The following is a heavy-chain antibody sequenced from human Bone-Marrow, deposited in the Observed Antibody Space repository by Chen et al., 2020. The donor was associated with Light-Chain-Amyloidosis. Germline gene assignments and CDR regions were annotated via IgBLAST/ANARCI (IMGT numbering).Heavy chain of an antibody. Sequence: EVQLVESGGGVAQPGGSLRLSCVVCGFIFENYAMHWVRQVPGKGLEWLCLISGDGGNTDYADSVKGRFIVSRDKSKNSLYLRMNSLRAEDTAFYYCAKDKPGVFANWGQGTLVTVSS. V-gene: IGHV3-43*02. CDR2: ISGDGGNT. D-gene: IGHD2-8*01. J-gene: IGHJ4*02. CDR1: GFIFENYA. CDR3: AKDKPGVFAN.